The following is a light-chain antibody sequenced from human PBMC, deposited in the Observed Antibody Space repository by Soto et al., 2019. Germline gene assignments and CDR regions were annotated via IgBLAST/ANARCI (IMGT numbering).Light chain of an antibody. CDR3: QQYNNWPPWT. CDR1: QSVSSN. Sequence: EIVLTQSPGTLSLSPGERAPLSCRASQSVSSNYLAWYQQKPGQAPKVLIYRASIRATGIPDRFTGSGSGTEFTLTISGLQSEDFAVYFCQQYNNWPPWTFGQGTKVDIK. CDR2: RAS. V-gene: IGKV3D-15*01. J-gene: IGKJ1*01.